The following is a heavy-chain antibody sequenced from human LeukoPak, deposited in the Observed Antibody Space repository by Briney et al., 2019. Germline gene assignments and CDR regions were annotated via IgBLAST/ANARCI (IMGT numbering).Heavy chain of an antibody. V-gene: IGHV3-49*05. J-gene: IGHJ4*02. Sequence: NPGDSLRLSCTASGFTFGDYAMSWFRQAPGKGLEWVGFIRGKPSGGTTEYAASVKGRFTISRDDSKSIAYLQMNSLKTEDTAVYYCARDGGIKADDYWGQGTLVTVSS. CDR3: ARDGGIKADDY. CDR2: IRGKPSGGTT. CDR1: GFTFGDYA. D-gene: IGHD3-10*01.